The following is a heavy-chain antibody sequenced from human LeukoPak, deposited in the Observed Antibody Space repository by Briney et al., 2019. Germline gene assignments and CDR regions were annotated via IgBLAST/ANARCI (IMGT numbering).Heavy chain of an antibody. CDR3: ARDGGDYGDYSALDY. D-gene: IGHD4-17*01. CDR1: GFTVSSNY. Sequence: GGSLRLSCAASGFTVSSNYMSWVRQAPGKGLEWVSVIYSGGSTYYADSVKGRFIISRDNSKNTLYLQMNSLRAEDTAVYYCARDGGDYGDYSALDYWGQGTLVTVSS. V-gene: IGHV3-53*01. J-gene: IGHJ4*02. CDR2: IYSGGST.